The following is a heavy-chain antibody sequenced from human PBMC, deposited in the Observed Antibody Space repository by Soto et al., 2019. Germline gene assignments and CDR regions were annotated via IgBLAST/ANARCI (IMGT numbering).Heavy chain of an antibody. J-gene: IGHJ4*02. D-gene: IGHD4-17*01. Sequence: PGGSRRLSCAASGFTFSSYSMNWVRQAPGKGLEWVSSISSSSSYIYYADSVKGRFTISRDNAKNSLYLQMNSLRAEDTAVYYCASGAPTTVVTPAVGEFXYWGQGTLVXVSS. CDR2: ISSSSSYI. V-gene: IGHV3-21*01. CDR1: GFTFSSYS. CDR3: ASGAPTTVVTPAVGEFXY.